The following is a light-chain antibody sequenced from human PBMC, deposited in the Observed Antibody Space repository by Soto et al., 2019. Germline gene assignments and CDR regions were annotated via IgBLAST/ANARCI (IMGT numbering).Light chain of an antibody. V-gene: IGKV1-5*03. CDR1: QTISSW. CDR2: KAS. CDR3: QHYNSYSEA. J-gene: IGKJ1*01. Sequence: DIQMTQSPSTLSGSVGDRVTITCRASQTISSWLAWYQQKPGKAPKLLIYKASTLKIGVPSRFSGSGSGTEFTLTISSLQPDDFATYYFQHYNSYSEAFGQGTKVEL.